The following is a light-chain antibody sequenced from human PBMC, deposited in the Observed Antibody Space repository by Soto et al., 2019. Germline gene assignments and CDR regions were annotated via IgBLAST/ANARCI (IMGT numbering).Light chain of an antibody. J-gene: IGLJ3*02. V-gene: IGLV2-14*01. CDR2: EVT. CDR3: SSYTSYRTWV. CDR1: SSDVGNHNY. Sequence: QSALTQPASVSGSPGQSITISCTGTSSDVGNHNYVSWYQQHPGTAPKLMIYEVTNRPSGVSNRFSVSKSVNTASLTISGLQAEDEGDYYCSSYTSYRTWVFGGGPQLTVL.